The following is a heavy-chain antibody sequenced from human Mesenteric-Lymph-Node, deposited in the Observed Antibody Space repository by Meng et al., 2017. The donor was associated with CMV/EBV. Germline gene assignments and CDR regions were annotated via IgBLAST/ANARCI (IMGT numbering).Heavy chain of an antibody. J-gene: IGHJ4*02. Sequence: SCKASGYTFTSYAMHWVRQAHGQRLEWMGWINAGNGNTKYSQKFQGRVTITRDTSASTDYMELSSLRSEDTAVYYCARMDSGWYGDYWGQGTLVTVSS. CDR1: GYTFTSYA. V-gene: IGHV1-3*01. CDR3: ARMDSGWYGDY. CDR2: INAGNGNT. D-gene: IGHD6-19*01.